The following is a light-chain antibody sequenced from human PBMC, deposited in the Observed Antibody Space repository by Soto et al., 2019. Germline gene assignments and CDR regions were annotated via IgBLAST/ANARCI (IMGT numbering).Light chain of an antibody. CDR2: GAS. CDR3: LQYNNWPPYT. CDR1: QSVSTN. V-gene: IGKV3-15*01. Sequence: EIVMTQSPATLSVSPGERATLSCRASQSVSTNLAWYQQKPGQAPRLLIYGASARATGIPARFSGRGSETDFTLTISSLQSEDFAVYYCLQYNNWPPYTFGQGTRLEI. J-gene: IGKJ2*01.